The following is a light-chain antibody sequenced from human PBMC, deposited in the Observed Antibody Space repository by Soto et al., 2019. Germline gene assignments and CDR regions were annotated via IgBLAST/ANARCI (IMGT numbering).Light chain of an antibody. Sequence: DMQLTQSPSFLSASVGDRVTITCRASQGISSYLAWYQKKPGKAPKLLMYAASTLQSGVPSRFSGSGSGTEFTLTISSLQPEDFATYYCLQHNTFPWTFGQGTKVDIK. CDR2: AAS. V-gene: IGKV1-9*01. CDR3: LQHNTFPWT. CDR1: QGISSY. J-gene: IGKJ1*01.